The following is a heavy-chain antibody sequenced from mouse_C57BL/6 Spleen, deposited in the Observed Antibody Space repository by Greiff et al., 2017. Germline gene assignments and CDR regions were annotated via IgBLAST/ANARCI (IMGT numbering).Heavy chain of an antibody. CDR2: INPKNGGT. CDR3: ARSHYYGSDY. V-gene: IGHV1-26*01. J-gene: IGHJ2*01. CDR1: GYTFTDYY. Sequence: EVKLQESGPELVKPGASVKISCKASGYTFTDYYMNWVKQSHGKSLEWIGDINPKNGGTSYNQKFKGKATLTVDKSSSTAYMELRSLTSEDSAVYYCARSHYYGSDYWGQGTTLTVSS. D-gene: IGHD1-1*01.